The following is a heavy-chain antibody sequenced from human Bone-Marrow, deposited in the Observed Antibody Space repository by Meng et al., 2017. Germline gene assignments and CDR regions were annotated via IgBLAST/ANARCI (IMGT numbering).Heavy chain of an antibody. CDR3: AFTIDSSGYYY. CDR1: GFTFDDYG. V-gene: IGHV3-20*04. Sequence: GESLKISCAASGFTFDDYGMTWVRQAPGKGLEWVCDINWNGNTIHYADSVKGRFTISRDNAKKSLYLQMNSLGAEDTALYYCAFTIDSSGYYYWGQGTLVTVSS. CDR2: INWNGNTI. D-gene: IGHD3-22*01. J-gene: IGHJ4*02.